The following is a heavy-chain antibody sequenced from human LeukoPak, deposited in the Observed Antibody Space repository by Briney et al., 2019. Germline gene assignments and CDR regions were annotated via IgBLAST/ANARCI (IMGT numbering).Heavy chain of an antibody. V-gene: IGHV4-59*01. Sequence: SETLSLTCTVSGGSISSYYWSWIRQPPGKGLEWIGYIYYSGSTNYNPSLKSRVTISVDTSKNQFSLKLSSVTAADTAVYYCARNKGRYGSGRVHLDPWGQGTLLTVSS. J-gene: IGHJ5*02. CDR2: IYYSGST. CDR1: GGSISSYY. D-gene: IGHD3-10*01. CDR3: ARNKGRYGSGRVHLDP.